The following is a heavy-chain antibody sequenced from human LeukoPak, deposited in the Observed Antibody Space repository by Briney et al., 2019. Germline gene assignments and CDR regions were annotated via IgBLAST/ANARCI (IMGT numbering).Heavy chain of an antibody. V-gene: IGHV3-7*03. CDR1: GFTFSSYW. J-gene: IGHJ4*02. Sequence: GGSLRLSCAASGFTFSSYWMSWVRQAPGKGLEWVANIKQGGDEKYYVDSVKGRFTISRDNSKNTLYLQMNSLRAEDTAVYYCARVARAVASFDYWGQGTLVTVSS. CDR3: ARVARAVASFDY. D-gene: IGHD6-19*01. CDR2: IKQGGDEK.